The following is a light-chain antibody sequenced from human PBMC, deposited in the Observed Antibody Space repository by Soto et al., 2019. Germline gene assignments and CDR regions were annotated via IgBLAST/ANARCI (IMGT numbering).Light chain of an antibody. J-gene: IGKJ3*01. CDR1: QSISSY. CDR2: AAS. Sequence: DIQMTQSPSSLSASVGDRVTITCRASQSISSYLNWYQQKPGKAPKLLIYAASSLQSGVPSRFSGSGSGTDFTLTISSLQPEDFATYYCQQSYSTLTFGP. CDR3: QQSYSTLT. V-gene: IGKV1-39*01.